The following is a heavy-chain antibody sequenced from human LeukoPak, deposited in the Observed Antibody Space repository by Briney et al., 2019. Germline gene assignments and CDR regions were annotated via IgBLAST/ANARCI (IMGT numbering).Heavy chain of an antibody. D-gene: IGHD2-2*01. J-gene: IGHJ4*02. CDR2: IIPIFGTA. Sequence: SVKVSCKASGGTFSSYAISWVRQAAGQGLEWMGGIIPIFGTANYAQKFQGRVTITTDESTSTAYMELSSLRSEDTAVYYCARDQHCGSTSCPLRYWGQGTLVTVSS. V-gene: IGHV1-69*05. CDR3: ARDQHCGSTSCPLRY. CDR1: GGTFSSYA.